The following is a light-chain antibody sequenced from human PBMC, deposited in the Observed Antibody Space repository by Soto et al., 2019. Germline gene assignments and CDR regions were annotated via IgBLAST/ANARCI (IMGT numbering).Light chain of an antibody. CDR1: SGDVGSYNF. CDR2: EDS. Sequence: QSALTQPASVSGSPGQSITISCTGTSGDVGSYNFVSWFQQHPGIAPKLMISEDSKRPSGVSDRFSGSKSGDTASLTISGLQAEDEADYYCCSYAGSGTWVFGGGTKLTVL. J-gene: IGLJ3*02. CDR3: CSYAGSGTWV. V-gene: IGLV2-23*01.